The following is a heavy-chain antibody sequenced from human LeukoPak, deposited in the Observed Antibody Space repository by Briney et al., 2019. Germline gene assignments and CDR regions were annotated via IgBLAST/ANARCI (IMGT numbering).Heavy chain of an antibody. D-gene: IGHD3-10*01. CDR3: ARGGGEREILDFDY. CDR1: GGSFSGYY. V-gene: IGHV4-34*01. CDR2: INHSGST. Sequence: SETLSLTCAVYGGSFSGYYWSWIRQPPGKGLEWIGEINHSGSTNYNPSLKSRVTISVDTSKNQFSLKLSSVTAADTAVYYCARGGGEREILDFDYWGQGTLVTVSS. J-gene: IGHJ4*02.